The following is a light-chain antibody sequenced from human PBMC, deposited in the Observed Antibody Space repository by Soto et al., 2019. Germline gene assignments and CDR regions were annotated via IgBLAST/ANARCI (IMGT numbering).Light chain of an antibody. J-gene: IGKJ1*01. CDR2: KAS. CDR1: QSISSW. Sequence: DIQMTQSPSTLSASVGDRVIITCRASQSISSWLAWYQQKPGKPPKLLIYKASNLQSGVPSRFRGSGSGKEFTLTISGLQPDDFAVYYCQKYSSFSREFGQGTKVDIK. CDR3: QKYSSFSRE. V-gene: IGKV1-5*03.